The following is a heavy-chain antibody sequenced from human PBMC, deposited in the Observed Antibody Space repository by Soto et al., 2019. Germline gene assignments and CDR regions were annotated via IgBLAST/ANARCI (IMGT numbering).Heavy chain of an antibody. CDR2: IYHSGST. CDR1: GGSISSSNW. CDR3: ATIAVAGPEDWFDP. V-gene: IGHV4-4*02. J-gene: IGHJ5*02. D-gene: IGHD6-19*01. Sequence: RPSATLSLTCAVSGGSISSSNWWSWVRQPPGKGLEWIGEIYHSGSTNYNPSLKSRVTISVDKSKNQFSLKLSSVTAADTAVYYCATIAVAGPEDWFDPWGQGTLVTVSS.